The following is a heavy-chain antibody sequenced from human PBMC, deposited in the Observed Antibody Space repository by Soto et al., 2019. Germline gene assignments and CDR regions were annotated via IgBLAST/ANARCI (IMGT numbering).Heavy chain of an antibody. Sequence: GGSLRLSCAASGFTFSNYAMSWVRQAPGKGLEWVSGIGGGDDDRYYADSVKGRFTVSRDNSKSTLFLEMNSLRAEDTAIYYCAKDRMSYNGVWDPFDIWGQGTMVTVSS. CDR3: AKDRMSYNGVWDPFDI. CDR1: GFTFSNYA. J-gene: IGHJ3*02. CDR2: IGGGDDDR. V-gene: IGHV3-23*01. D-gene: IGHD3-10*01.